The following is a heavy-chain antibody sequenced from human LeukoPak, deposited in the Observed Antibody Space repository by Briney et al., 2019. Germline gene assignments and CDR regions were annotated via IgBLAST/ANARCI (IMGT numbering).Heavy chain of an antibody. CDR1: GGSISSSSYN. CDR2: IVNSRST. CDR3: ARPPGIAAAWFDP. Sequence: SETLSLTCTVSGGSISSSSYNWGWIRQAPGKGLEWIGSIVNSRSTYYNPSLKSRVTISVDTSKDQLSLKVNSVTAADTAVYYCARPPGIAAAWFDPWGQGILVTVSS. D-gene: IGHD6-13*01. V-gene: IGHV4-39*01. J-gene: IGHJ5*02.